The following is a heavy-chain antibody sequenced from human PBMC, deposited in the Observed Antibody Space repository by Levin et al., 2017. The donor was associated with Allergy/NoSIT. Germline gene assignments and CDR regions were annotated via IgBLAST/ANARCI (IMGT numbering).Heavy chain of an antibody. D-gene: IGHD4-23*01. CDR3: ARSWYGGNSRLSWFDP. V-gene: IGHV3-74*01. CDR2: INSDGSST. J-gene: IGHJ5*02. Sequence: SSETLSLTCAASGFTFSSYWMHWVRQAPGKGLVWVSRINSDGSSTSYADSVKGRFTISRDNAKNTLYLQMNSLRAEDTAVYYCARSWYGGNSRLSWFDPWGQGTLVTVSS. CDR1: GFTFSSYW.